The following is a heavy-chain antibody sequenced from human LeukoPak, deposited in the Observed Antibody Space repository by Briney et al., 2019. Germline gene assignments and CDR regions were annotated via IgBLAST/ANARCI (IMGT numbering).Heavy chain of an antibody. CDR2: IGTIISTT. CDR3: ARAVYDLRGQRLLPASFDY. D-gene: IGHD6-25*01. J-gene: IGHJ4*02. Sequence: GGSLRLSCAASGFTFGSYQMNWVRQAPGKGLEWASYIGTIISTTYYADSVKGRFTVSRDDAKNSLYLQMSSLRAEDTAVYYCARAVYDLRGQRLLPASFDYWGQGTLVTVSS. CDR1: GFTFGSYQ. V-gene: IGHV3-48*03.